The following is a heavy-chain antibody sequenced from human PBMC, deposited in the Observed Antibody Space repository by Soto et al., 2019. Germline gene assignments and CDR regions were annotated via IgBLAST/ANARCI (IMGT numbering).Heavy chain of an antibody. CDR2: ISGSGGST. CDR3: ASLGCCSSNHCGLRI. J-gene: IGHJ1*01. D-gene: IGHD2-2*01. CDR1: EVTSGGLV. V-gene: IGHV3-23*01. Sequence: GLPLRLSCAALEVTSGGLVIRWVRQNPGKGLEWVSTISGSGGSTFSVDSVKGRFTISRDNSKNTLYLQMNSLRGDDTAVYYWASLGCCSSNHCGLRIWGQGTLVSVSS.